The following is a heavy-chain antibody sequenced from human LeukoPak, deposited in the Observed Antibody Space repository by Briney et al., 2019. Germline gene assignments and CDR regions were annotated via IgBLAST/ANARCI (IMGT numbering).Heavy chain of an antibody. J-gene: IGHJ4*02. D-gene: IGHD3-10*01. Sequence: GGSLRLSCAASGFTFDDYAMHWVRQAPGKGLEWVAFIRYDGSNKYYADSVKGRFTISRDNSKNTLYLQMNSLRAEDTAVYYCAKVRGGLNYFDYWGQGTLVTVSS. CDR3: AKVRGGLNYFDY. CDR1: GFTFDDYA. V-gene: IGHV3-30*02. CDR2: IRYDGSNK.